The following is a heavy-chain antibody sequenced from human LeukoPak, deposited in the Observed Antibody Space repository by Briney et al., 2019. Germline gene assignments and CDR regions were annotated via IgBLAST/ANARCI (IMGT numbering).Heavy chain of an antibody. V-gene: IGHV1-3*01. CDR3: ARGRTMGIAAAGLDY. CDR2: INAGNGNT. CDR1: GYTFTSYA. D-gene: IGHD6-13*01. Sequence: ASVKVSCKASGYTFTSYAMHWVRQAPGQRLEWMGWINAGNGNTKYSQKFQGRVTITADKSTSTAYMELSSLRSEDTAVYYCARGRTMGIAAAGLDYWGQGTLVTVSS. J-gene: IGHJ4*02.